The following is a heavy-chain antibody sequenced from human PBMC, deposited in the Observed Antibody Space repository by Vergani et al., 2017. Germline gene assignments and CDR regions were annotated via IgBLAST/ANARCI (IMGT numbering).Heavy chain of an antibody. CDR2: INPNSGGT. J-gene: IGHJ5*02. D-gene: IGHD2-2*01. V-gene: IGHV1-2*02. Sequence: QVQLVQSGAEVKKPGASVEVSCKASGYTFTGYYMHWVRQAPGQGLEWMGWINPNSGGTNYAQKFQGRVTMTRDTSISTAYMELSRLRSDDTAVYYCARDLLXCSSTSCYQGWFDPWGQGTLVTVSS. CDR1: GYTFTGYY. CDR3: ARDLLXCSSTSCYQGWFDP.